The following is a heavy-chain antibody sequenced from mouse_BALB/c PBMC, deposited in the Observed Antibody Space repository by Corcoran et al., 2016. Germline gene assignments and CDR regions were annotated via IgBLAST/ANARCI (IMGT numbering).Heavy chain of an antibody. V-gene: IGHV9-3-1*01. CDR2: INTYTGEP. CDR3: AIYYDYAMDY. Sequence: QIQLVQSGPELKKPGETVKISCKASGYTFTNYGMNWVKQAPGKGLKWMGWINTYTGEPTYADDFKGRFAFSLETSASTAYLQINNLKNEDTATYFCAIYYDYAMDYWGQGTSVNVSS. D-gene: IGHD2-4*01. CDR1: GYTFTNYG. J-gene: IGHJ4*01.